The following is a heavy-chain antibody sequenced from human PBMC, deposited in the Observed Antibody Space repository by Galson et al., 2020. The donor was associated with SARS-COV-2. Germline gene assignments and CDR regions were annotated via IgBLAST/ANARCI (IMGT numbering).Heavy chain of an antibody. CDR1: GLTFSDSW. D-gene: IGHD2-15*01. V-gene: IGHV3-15*01. CDR3: TRCSWNYYYYGMDV. Sequence: GGSLRLSCVASGLTFSDSWMSWVRQAPGKGLEWVGRAKSKTNGGTIDYAEPVKGRFTISRDDSKNTLFLQMNSLKIEDTAAYYCTRCSWNYYYYGMDVWGHGTTVAVSS. J-gene: IGHJ6*02. CDR2: AKSKTNGGTI.